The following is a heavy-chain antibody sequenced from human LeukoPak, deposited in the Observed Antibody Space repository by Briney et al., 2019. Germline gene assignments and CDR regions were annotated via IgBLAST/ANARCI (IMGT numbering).Heavy chain of an antibody. Sequence: SQTLSLTCTVSGGSVNNGPYYWSWIRQHPGKGLERIGYISYTGGTYYNPSLESRVSMSVDTSKNQFSLKLSSVTAADTAVYYCARIIVGASFDYWGQGTLVTVSS. CDR2: ISYTGGT. D-gene: IGHD1-26*01. V-gene: IGHV4-31*03. CDR1: GGSVNNGPYY. J-gene: IGHJ4*02. CDR3: ARIIVGASFDY.